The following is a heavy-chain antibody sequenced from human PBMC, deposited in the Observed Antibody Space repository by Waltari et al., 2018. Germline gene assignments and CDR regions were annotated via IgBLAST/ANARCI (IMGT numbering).Heavy chain of an antibody. CDR3: ARMQFYYYYIDV. D-gene: IGHD6-19*01. CDR2: ISDAGDTI. CDR1: GFTFTDSY. Sequence: GGYLRLSCVASGFTFTDSYMSWIRQAPGKGLEWVSYISDAGDTIYYADSVKGRFTISRDNAKSSLSLQMNSLRTEDTAVYYCARMQFYYYYIDVWGKGTSVTVSS. V-gene: IGHV3-11*04. J-gene: IGHJ6*03.